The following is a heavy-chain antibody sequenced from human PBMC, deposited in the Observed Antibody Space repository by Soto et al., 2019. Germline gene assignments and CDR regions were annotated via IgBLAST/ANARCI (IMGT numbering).Heavy chain of an antibody. J-gene: IGHJ4*02. D-gene: IGHD3-16*02. V-gene: IGHV3-23*01. CDR2: ISGSGGST. Sequence: EVQLLESGGGLVQPGGSLRLSCAASGLTFSSYAMSWVRQAPGKGLEWVSAISGSGGSTYYADSVKGRFTISRDNSKNTLYLQMTSLRADETAVYYCAVTRSGVIAPDFDYWGQGTLVTVSS. CDR3: AVTRSGVIAPDFDY. CDR1: GLTFSSYA.